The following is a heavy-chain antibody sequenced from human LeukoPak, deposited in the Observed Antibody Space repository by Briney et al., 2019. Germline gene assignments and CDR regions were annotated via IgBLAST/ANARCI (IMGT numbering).Heavy chain of an antibody. D-gene: IGHD3-10*01. CDR3: ARVPHQPEPMVRGVYFDY. CDR2: IYHSGST. V-gene: IGHV4-38-2*02. CDR1: GYSISSGYY. Sequence: SETLSLTCTVSGYSISSGYYWGWIRQPPGKGLEWIGSIYHSGSTYYNPSLKSRVTISVDTSKNQFSLKLSSVTAADTAVYYCARVPHQPEPMVRGVYFDYWGQGTLVTVSS. J-gene: IGHJ4*02.